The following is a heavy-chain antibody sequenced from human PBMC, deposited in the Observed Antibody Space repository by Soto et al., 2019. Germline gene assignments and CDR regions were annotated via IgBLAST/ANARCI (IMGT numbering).Heavy chain of an antibody. CDR3: ARHFPYSSSWSYLDY. CDR1: GYSFTSYW. Sequence: EVQLVQSGAEVKKPGESLRISCKGSGYSFTSYWISWVRRMPGKGLEWMGRIDPSDSYTNYSPSFQGHVTISADKSISTAYLQWSSLKASDPAMYYCARHFPYSSSWSYLDYWGQGTLVTVSS. D-gene: IGHD6-13*01. CDR2: IDPSDSYT. V-gene: IGHV5-10-1*01. J-gene: IGHJ4*02.